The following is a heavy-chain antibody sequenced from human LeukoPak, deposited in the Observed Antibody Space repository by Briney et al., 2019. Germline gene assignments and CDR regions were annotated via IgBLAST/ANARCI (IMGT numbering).Heavy chain of an antibody. CDR3: ARDLVCTMNCKDS. Sequence: ASVKVSCKASGGTFSSYAISWVRQAPGQGLEWMGGIIPIFGTANYAQKFQGRVTITADKSPSTAYMELSSLTSEDTAVYFCARDLVCTMNCKDSWGQGTLVTVSS. D-gene: IGHD3/OR15-3a*01. CDR1: GGTFSSYA. CDR2: IIPIFGTA. J-gene: IGHJ4*02. V-gene: IGHV1-69*06.